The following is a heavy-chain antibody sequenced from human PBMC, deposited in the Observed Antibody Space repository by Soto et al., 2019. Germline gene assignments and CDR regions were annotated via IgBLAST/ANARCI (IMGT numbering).Heavy chain of an antibody. D-gene: IGHD5-18*01. J-gene: IGHJ4*02. V-gene: IGHV1-2*04. CDR2: INPNSGGT. CDR3: SRSSDTAMVGDF. Sequence: GASVKVSCKASGYTFTSYGISWVRQAPGQGLEWMGWINPNSGGTNYAQKFQGWVTMTRDTSISTAYMELSRLRSDDTAVYYCSRSSDTAMVGDFWGQGTLVTVSS. CDR1: GYTFTSYG.